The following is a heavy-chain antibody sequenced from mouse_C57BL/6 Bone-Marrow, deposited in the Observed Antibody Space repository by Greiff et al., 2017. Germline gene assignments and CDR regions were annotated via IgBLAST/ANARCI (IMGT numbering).Heavy chain of an antibody. Sequence: EVMLVESGGGLVQPGGSLKLSCAASGFTFSSYTMSWVRQTPEKRPEWVAYISNGGGSTYYPDTVKGRFTISRDNAKNTLYLQMSSLKSEDTAMYYCARHYYGSSYYAMDYWGQGTSVTVSS. CDR1: GFTFSSYT. J-gene: IGHJ4*01. V-gene: IGHV5-12-2*01. D-gene: IGHD1-1*01. CDR3: ARHYYGSSYYAMDY. CDR2: ISNGGGST.